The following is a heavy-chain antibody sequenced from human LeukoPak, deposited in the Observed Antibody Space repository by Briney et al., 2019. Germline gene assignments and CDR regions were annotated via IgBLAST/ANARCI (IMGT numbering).Heavy chain of an antibody. CDR3: ARVDYDFWSGNYYYYMDV. D-gene: IGHD3-3*01. Sequence: SETLSLTCTVSGGSISSGSYYWSWIRQPAGKGLEWIGRIYTSGSTNYNPSLKSRVTISVDTSKNQFSLKLSSVTAADTAVYYCARVDYDFWSGNYYYYMDVWGKGTTVTVSS. CDR1: GGSISSGSYY. V-gene: IGHV4-61*02. J-gene: IGHJ6*03. CDR2: IYTSGST.